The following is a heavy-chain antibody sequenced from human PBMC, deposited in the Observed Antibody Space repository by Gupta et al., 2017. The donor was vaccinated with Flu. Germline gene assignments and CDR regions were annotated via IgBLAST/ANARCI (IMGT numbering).Heavy chain of an antibody. CDR2: IRSKAYGGTT. CDR1: GFTFGDYA. CDR3: TRDRGYSSGGSCYFLDY. D-gene: IGHD2-15*01. V-gene: IGHV3-49*04. J-gene: IGHJ4*02. Sequence: EVQLVESGGGLVQPGRSLRLSYTASGFTFGDYAMSWVRQAPGKGLEWVGFIRSKAYGGTTEYAASVKGRFTISRDDSKSIAYLQMNSLKTEDTAVYYCTRDRGYSSGGSCYFLDYWGQGTLVTVSS.